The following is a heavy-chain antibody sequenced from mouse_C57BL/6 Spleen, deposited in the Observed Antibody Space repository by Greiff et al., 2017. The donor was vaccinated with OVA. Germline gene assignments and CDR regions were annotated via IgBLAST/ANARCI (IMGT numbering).Heavy chain of an antibody. CDR1: GYTFTSYW. D-gene: IGHD1-1*01. J-gene: IGHJ1*03. CDR3: ARSGITTVVATDFDV. V-gene: IGHV1-55*01. CDR2: IYPGSGST. Sequence: QVQLQQSGAELVKPGASVKMSCKASGYTFTSYWITWVKQRPGQGLEWIGDIYPGSGSTNYNEKFKSKATLTVDTSSSTAYMQLSSLTSEDSAVYYCARSGITTVVATDFDVWGTGTTVTVSS.